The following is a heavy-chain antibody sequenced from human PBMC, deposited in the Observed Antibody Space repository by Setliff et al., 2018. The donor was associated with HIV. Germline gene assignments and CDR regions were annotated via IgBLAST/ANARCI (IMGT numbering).Heavy chain of an antibody. V-gene: IGHV4-59*01. CDR1: GGSINSSY. CDR2: IYYSGGT. D-gene: IGHD6-19*01. J-gene: IGHJ4*02. Sequence: PSETLSLTCSVSGGSINSSYWSWIRQPPGKGLEWVGYIYYSGGTTYNPSLKSRVTISVDTSKNQFSLKLTSVTVADTAVYYCAGYTSGWYAPYCGQGTLVTVSS. CDR3: AGYTSGWYAPY.